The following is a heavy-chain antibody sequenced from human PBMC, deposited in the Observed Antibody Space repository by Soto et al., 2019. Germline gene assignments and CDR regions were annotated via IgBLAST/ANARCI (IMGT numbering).Heavy chain of an antibody. V-gene: IGHV3-74*01. CDR1: GFTFSSYW. Sequence: GGSLRLSCAASGFTFSSYWMHWVRQAPGKGLVWVSRINSDGSSTSYADSVKGRFTISRDNAKNTLYLQMNSLRAEDTAVYYCARDLDYDFWSGYFPFDYWGQGTLVTVSS. CDR3: ARDLDYDFWSGYFPFDY. CDR2: INSDGSST. D-gene: IGHD3-3*01. J-gene: IGHJ4*02.